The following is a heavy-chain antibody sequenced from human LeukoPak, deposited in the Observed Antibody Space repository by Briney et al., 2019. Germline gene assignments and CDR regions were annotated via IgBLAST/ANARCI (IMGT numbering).Heavy chain of an antibody. Sequence: PGGSLRLSCAASGFTFDDYAMHWVRQAPGKGLEWVSGINWDSGSIAYGASVKGRFTIPRDNAKHSVELQMNSLRVEDTALYYCAKSLREVIAVIDSWGQGTLVTVS. V-gene: IGHV3-9*01. J-gene: IGHJ4*02. CDR1: GFTFDDYA. CDR2: INWDSGSI. CDR3: AKSLREVIAVIDS. D-gene: IGHD6-19*01.